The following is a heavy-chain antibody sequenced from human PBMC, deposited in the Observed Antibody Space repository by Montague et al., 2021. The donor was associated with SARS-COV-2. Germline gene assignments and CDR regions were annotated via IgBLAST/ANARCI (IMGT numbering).Heavy chain of an antibody. V-gene: IGHV3-11*06. D-gene: IGHD5-18*01. Sequence: SLRLSCAASGFTFSNYYMSWIRQAPGKGLEWVSYIISSSYTNYAASVKGRFTISSDNDKNSLYLQMNSLGAEDTAVYYCAIRRGALIVLWSFDYWGQGTLVTVSS. CDR3: AIRRGALIVLWSFDY. J-gene: IGHJ4*02. CDR2: IISSSYT. CDR1: GFTFSNYY.